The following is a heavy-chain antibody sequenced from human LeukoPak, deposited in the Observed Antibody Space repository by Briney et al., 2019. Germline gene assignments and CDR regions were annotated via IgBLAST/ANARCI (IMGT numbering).Heavy chain of an antibody. D-gene: IGHD1-26*01. CDR1: TFTFSSYA. V-gene: IGHV3-23*01. J-gene: IGHJ6*03. Sequence: PGGSLRLSCAASTFTFSSYAMSWVRQAPGKGLEWVSGISGSGGSTYYADSVKGRFTISRDNSKNTLFLQMNSLRAEDTAVYYCAGATAPFSYYYYMDVWGKGTTVTVSS. CDR3: AGATAPFSYYYYMDV. CDR2: ISGSGGST.